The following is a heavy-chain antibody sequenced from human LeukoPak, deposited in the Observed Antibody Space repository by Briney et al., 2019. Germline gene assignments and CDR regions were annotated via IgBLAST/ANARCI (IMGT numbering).Heavy chain of an antibody. CDR2: INWNGGST. D-gene: IGHD5-24*01. V-gene: IGHV3-20*04. Sequence: GGFLRLSCAASGFTFDDYGMSWVRQAPGKGLEWVSGINWNGGSTGYADSVKGRFTISRDNAKNSLYLQMNSLRAEDTALYYCARVLQWGNSRDGYNYDYWGQGTLVTVSS. CDR1: GFTFDDYG. CDR3: ARVLQWGNSRDGYNYDY. J-gene: IGHJ4*02.